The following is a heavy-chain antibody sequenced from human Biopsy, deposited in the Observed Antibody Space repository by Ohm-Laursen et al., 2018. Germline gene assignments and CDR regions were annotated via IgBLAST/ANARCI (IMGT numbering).Heavy chain of an antibody. CDR1: GGSLNFYY. V-gene: IGHV4-59*01. J-gene: IGHJ4*02. CDR3: VRGRSPATY. Sequence: SETLSLTCTVSGGSLNFYYWSWIRQPPGKGLEWIGYMYYSGSTKYSPSLKNRVTVSFDTSRNQFPLKLTSMTPADTAVYYCVRGRSPATYWGQGTPVTVSS. CDR2: MYYSGST. D-gene: IGHD3-16*01.